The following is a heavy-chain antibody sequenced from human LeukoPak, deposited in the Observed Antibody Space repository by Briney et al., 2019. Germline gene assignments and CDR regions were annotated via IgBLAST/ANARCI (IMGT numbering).Heavy chain of an antibody. CDR3: AKPLGYCSGGSCSTFDY. J-gene: IGHJ4*02. CDR2: ISGSGGST. CDR1: GFTFSSYA. D-gene: IGHD2-15*01. V-gene: IGHV3-23*01. Sequence: PGGSLRLSCAASGFTFSSYAMSWVRQAPGKGLEWVSAISGSGGSTYYADSVKGRFTISRDNSKNTLYLQMNSLRAEDTAVYYCAKPLGYCSGGSCSTFDYWGQGTLVTVSS.